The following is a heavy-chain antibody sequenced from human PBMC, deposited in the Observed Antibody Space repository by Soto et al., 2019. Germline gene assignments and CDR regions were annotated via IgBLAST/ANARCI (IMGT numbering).Heavy chain of an antibody. D-gene: IGHD3-22*01. CDR3: ARVVYYYDSSGYGQIYYYYYGMDV. CDR1: GYTFTSYG. Sequence: GASVKVSCKASGYTFTSYGISWVRQAPGQGLEWMGWISAYNGNTNYAQKFQGRVTMTTDTSTSTAYMELRSLRSDDTAVYYCARVVYYYDSSGYGQIYYYYYGMDVWGQGTTVTVSS. J-gene: IGHJ6*02. V-gene: IGHV1-18*01. CDR2: ISAYNGNT.